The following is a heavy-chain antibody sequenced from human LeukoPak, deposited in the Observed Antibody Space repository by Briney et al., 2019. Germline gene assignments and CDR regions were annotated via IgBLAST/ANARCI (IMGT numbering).Heavy chain of an antibody. Sequence: PSETLSLNCAVSGYSISSGYYWGWIRQPPGKGLEWIGNIYHSSNTYYSPSLKSRVTISVDISKNHFSLKLSPMTAADTAVYYCAAIAVAGQFDFWGQGILVTVSS. V-gene: IGHV4-38-2*01. CDR3: AAIAVAGQFDF. J-gene: IGHJ4*02. D-gene: IGHD6-19*01. CDR1: GYSISSGYY. CDR2: IYHSSNT.